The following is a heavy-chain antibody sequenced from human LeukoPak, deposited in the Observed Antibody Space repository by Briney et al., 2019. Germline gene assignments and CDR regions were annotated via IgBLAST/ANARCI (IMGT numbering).Heavy chain of an antibody. CDR2: ISSGGRYI. J-gene: IGHJ4*02. Sequence: GGSLRLSCAASGFTFSTYSMNWVRQAPGKGLEWVSSISSGGRYIYYADSVKGRFTISRDNAKNSLYLQMNSLRAEDTAVYYCARDTSGYTFDDWGQGTLVTVSS. CDR1: GFTFSTYS. CDR3: ARDTSGYTFDD. V-gene: IGHV3-21*01. D-gene: IGHD5-18*01.